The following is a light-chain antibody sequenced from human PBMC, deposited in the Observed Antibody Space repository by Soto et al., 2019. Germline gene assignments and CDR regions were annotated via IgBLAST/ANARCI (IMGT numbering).Light chain of an antibody. Sequence: EIVMTQSPATLSVSPGERATLSCRASQSVSSNIAWYQQKPGQAPRLLIYGASTRATGIPARFSGSGSGTEFTLTISSLQSEDFAVYYCQQYNNWPQTFGQGTKVEI. CDR2: GAS. CDR1: QSVSSN. V-gene: IGKV3-15*01. CDR3: QQYNNWPQT. J-gene: IGKJ1*01.